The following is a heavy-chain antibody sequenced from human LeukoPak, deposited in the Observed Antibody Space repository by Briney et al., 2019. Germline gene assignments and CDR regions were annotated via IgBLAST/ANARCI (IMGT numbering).Heavy chain of an antibody. V-gene: IGHV1-2*06. J-gene: IGHJ4*02. CDR2: IHPNSVGT. D-gene: IGHD6-19*01. CDR3: ARDRAVTGGEELDY. Sequence: ASVKVSCKASGYTFTGYYMHWVRQAPGQGLEWMGRIHPNSVGTNYAQKIQGRGTMTRDTSISTAYMELNRLRSDETAVYYCARDRAVTGGEELDYWGQGALVTVSS. CDR1: GYTFTGYY.